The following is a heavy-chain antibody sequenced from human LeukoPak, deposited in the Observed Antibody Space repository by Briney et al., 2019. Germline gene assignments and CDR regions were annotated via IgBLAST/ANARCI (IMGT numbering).Heavy chain of an antibody. J-gene: IGHJ6*02. D-gene: IGHD4-17*01. Sequence: SETLSLTCTVSGGSISSYYWRWIRQPPGTGLEWIGYIYYSGSTNYNPSLKSRVTISVDTSKNQFSLKLSSVTAADTAVYYCARTPTDLYYYYGMDVWGQGTTVTVSS. CDR1: GGSISSYY. V-gene: IGHV4-59*01. CDR2: IYYSGST. CDR3: ARTPTDLYYYYGMDV.